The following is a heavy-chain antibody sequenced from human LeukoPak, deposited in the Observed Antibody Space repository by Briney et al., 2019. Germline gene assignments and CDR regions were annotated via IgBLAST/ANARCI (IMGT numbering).Heavy chain of an antibody. CDR1: GYTFTSYD. V-gene: IGHV1-8*01. CDR3: ARGLDIVATTHLPEPGD. CDR2: MNPNSGNT. Sequence: ASVKVSCKASGYTFTSYDINWVRQATGQGLEWMGWMNPNSGNTGYAQKFQGRVTMTRNTSISTAYMELSSLRSEDTAVYYCARGLDIVATTHLPEPGDWGQGTLVTVSS. D-gene: IGHD5-12*01. J-gene: IGHJ4*02.